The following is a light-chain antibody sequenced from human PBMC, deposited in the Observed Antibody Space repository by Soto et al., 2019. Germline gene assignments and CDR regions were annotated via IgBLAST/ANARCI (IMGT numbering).Light chain of an antibody. J-gene: IGKJ4*02. CDR3: QKADTFPLA. CDR1: QDISRW. V-gene: IGKV1-12*01. CDR2: AAS. Sequence: DIQMTQSPSSVSAYVGDSVTITCRASQDISRWLAWYQQKPGKAPRLLIYAASTLESGVPSRFRGSGSETLFTLTITPLLPEEFATYYCQKADTFPLAFGGGTKLEI.